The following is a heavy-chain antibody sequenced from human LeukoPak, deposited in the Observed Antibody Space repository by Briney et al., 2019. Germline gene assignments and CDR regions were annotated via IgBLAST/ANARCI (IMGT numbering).Heavy chain of an antibody. D-gene: IGHD1/OR15-1a*01. CDR1: GYTFTGYY. CDR2: INPNSGDT. CDR3: ARDLAWGYVEQRLGWLDP. V-gene: IGHV1-2*02. Sequence: GASVKVSCKASGYTFTGYYMHWVRQAPGQGLEWMGWINPNSGDTNYAQKFQGRFTMTTDTSTTTAYMELRSLRFDDTAVYYCARDLAWGYVEQRLGWLDPWGQGAQVTVSS. J-gene: IGHJ5*02.